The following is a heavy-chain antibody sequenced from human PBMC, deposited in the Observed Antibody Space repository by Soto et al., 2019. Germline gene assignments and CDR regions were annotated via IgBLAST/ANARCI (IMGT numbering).Heavy chain of an antibody. Sequence: ASVKVSCKASGYTFTRSGISWGRQAPGQGLEWMGWINTGNGDTRYSQKFQGRVTITRDTSASTAYMELSSLRSEDTAVYYCARDTLVAPLRNRFDPWGQGTLVTVSS. V-gene: IGHV1-3*04. J-gene: IGHJ5*02. D-gene: IGHD2-8*02. CDR2: INTGNGDT. CDR1: GYTFTRSG. CDR3: ARDTLVAPLRNRFDP.